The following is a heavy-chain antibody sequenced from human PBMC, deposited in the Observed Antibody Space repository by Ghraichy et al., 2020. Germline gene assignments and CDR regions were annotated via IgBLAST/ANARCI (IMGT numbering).Heavy chain of an antibody. J-gene: IGHJ4*02. CDR2: IRGSGVKT. CDR1: GFTFSNYA. V-gene: IGHV3-23*01. CDR3: AKETDTSGWYSADY. D-gene: IGHD6-19*01. Sequence: GGSLRLSCAASGFTFSNYAMSWLRQAPGKGLEWVSAIRGSGVKTYYADSVKGRFTVSRDNSKNSLYLQMNSLRAEDTAVYYCAKETDTSGWYSADYWGQGTLVTVSS.